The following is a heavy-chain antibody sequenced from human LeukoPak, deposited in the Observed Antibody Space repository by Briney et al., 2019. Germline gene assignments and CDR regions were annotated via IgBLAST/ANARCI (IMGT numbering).Heavy chain of an antibody. J-gene: IGHJ5*02. Sequence: GASVKVSCKASGYTFTGYYMHWVRQAPGQGLEWMGWVNPNSGGTKYAQKFQGRVTMTRDTSSTTVYMELTRLRSDDTAVYYCARPLGSLKEYWWFDPWGQGTLVTVSS. CDR3: ARPLGSLKEYWWFDP. CDR2: VNPNSGGT. CDR1: GYTFTGYY. V-gene: IGHV1-2*02. D-gene: IGHD2/OR15-2a*01.